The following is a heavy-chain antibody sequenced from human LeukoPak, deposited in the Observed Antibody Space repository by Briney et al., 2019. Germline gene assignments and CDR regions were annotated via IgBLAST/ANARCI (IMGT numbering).Heavy chain of an antibody. J-gene: IGHJ3*02. CDR2: TIPLFNTA. Sequence: SVKVSCKASGGTLRNFGISWVRQSPGQGLEWMGGTIPLFNTANYAHKFQGRVNIIADEATSTAYMELTGLRSEDTAVYYCAREDQFVIQRAFDIWGQGTVVTVSS. D-gene: IGHD2/OR15-2a*01. V-gene: IGHV1-69*01. CDR1: GGTLRNFG. CDR3: AREDQFVIQRAFDI.